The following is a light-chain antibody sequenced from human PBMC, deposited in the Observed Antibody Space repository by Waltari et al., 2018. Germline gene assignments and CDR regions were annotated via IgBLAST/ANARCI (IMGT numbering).Light chain of an antibody. V-gene: IGLV4-69*01. Sequence: QLVVTQSPSASASLGASVKFTCTLSSGHTTFAIAWHQQQPQKGPRYLMTVNGDGSHRKGDGIPSRFSGSSSGADRYLTVSSLQSEDEADYYCQPCGSDIVVFGGGTKLTVL. J-gene: IGLJ2*01. CDR1: SGHTTFA. CDR3: QPCGSDIVV. CDR2: VNGDGSH.